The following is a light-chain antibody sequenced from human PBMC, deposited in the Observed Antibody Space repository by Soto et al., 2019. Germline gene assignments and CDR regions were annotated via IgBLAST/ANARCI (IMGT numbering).Light chain of an antibody. CDR3: QQYCSSPPWT. J-gene: IGKJ1*01. CDR1: ERFSSSY. Sequence: EIGWTQSPGTLYLSPGDRATLSGRASERFSSSYLAWYQQKPGQAPRLHIFGASSRATSTPDRFSGSGSGTDFTLTISRLEPEEFAVYYCQQYCSSPPWTFGQGTEVEIK. V-gene: IGKV3-20*01. CDR2: GAS.